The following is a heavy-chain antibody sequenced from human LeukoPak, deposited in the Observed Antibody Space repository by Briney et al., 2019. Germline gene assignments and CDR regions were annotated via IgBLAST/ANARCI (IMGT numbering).Heavy chain of an antibody. CDR3: ARHGEDNYGYAY. J-gene: IGHJ4*02. Sequence: GESLKISCKISGYDFTTYWIGWVRQMPGKGLECMGIIWPGDSDTRYSPSFEGQVTISADKSISTAYLQWSSLKASDTAMYYCARHGEDNYGYAYWGQGTLVTVSS. CDR1: GYDFTTYW. V-gene: IGHV5-51*01. CDR2: IWPGDSDT. D-gene: IGHD5-18*01.